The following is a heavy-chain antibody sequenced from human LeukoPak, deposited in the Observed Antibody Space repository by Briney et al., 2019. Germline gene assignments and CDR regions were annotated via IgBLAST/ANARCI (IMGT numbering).Heavy chain of an antibody. Sequence: GGSLRLSCAASGTTASSYAMTWVRQAPGKGLEWVSTISGSDDRTLYADSVKGRLTISRDNFKNTLYLQMNSLRAEDTALYHCAKDPNGDYIGAFDMWGQGTMVTVSS. CDR3: AKDPNGDYIGAFDM. CDR1: GTTASSYA. CDR2: ISGSDDRT. J-gene: IGHJ3*02. V-gene: IGHV3-23*01. D-gene: IGHD4-17*01.